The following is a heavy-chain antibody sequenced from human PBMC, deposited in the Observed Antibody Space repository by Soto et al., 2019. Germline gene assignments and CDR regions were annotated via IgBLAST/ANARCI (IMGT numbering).Heavy chain of an antibody. CDR3: ARGLDYDFWSGYYNLDYYYYMDV. D-gene: IGHD3-3*01. CDR1: GGSISSGGYY. CDR2: IYYSGST. J-gene: IGHJ6*03. V-gene: IGHV4-31*03. Sequence: SETLSLTCTVSGGSISSGGYYWSWIRQHPGKGLEWIGYIYYSGSTYYNPSLKSRVTISVDTSKNQFSLKLSSVTAADTAVYYCARGLDYDFWSGYYNLDYYYYMDVWGKGTTVTVSS.